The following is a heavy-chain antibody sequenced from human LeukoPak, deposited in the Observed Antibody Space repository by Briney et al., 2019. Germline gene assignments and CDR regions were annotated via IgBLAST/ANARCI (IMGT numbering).Heavy chain of an antibody. V-gene: IGHV1-18*01. CDR2: ISAYNGNT. J-gene: IGHJ4*02. CDR1: GYTFTSYG. CDR3: ARGRTTESTAGSLYAY. Sequence: ASVKVSCKASGYTFTSYGISWVRQAPGQGLEWMGWISAYNGNTNYAQKLQGRVTMTTDTSTSTAYMELRSLRSDDTAVYYCARGRTTESTAGSLYAYWGQGTLVTVSS. D-gene: IGHD3-16*02.